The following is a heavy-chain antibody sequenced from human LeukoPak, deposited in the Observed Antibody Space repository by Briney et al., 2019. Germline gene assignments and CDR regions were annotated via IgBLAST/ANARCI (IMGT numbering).Heavy chain of an antibody. J-gene: IGHJ4*02. V-gene: IGHV1-46*03. Sequence: GASVKVSCKASGYTFTSYYTHWVRQAPGQGLEWMGIINPSGGSTSYAQKFQGRVTMTRDTSTSTVYMELSSLRSEDTAVYYCASLGSVAGTKMPNDYWGQGTLVTVSS. D-gene: IGHD6-19*01. CDR3: ASLGSVAGTKMPNDY. CDR2: INPSGGST. CDR1: GYTFTSYY.